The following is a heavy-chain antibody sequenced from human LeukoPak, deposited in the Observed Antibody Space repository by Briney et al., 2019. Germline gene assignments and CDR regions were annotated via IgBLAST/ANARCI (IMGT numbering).Heavy chain of an antibody. CDR3: ARGYYFDY. Sequence: SETLSLTCTVSGGSISSSSYYWGWIRHPPGKGLEWIGSIYYSGSTYYNPSLKSRVTISVDTSKNQFSLKLSSVTAAGTAVYYCARGYYFDYWGQGTLVTVSS. V-gene: IGHV4-39*01. J-gene: IGHJ4*02. CDR2: IYYSGST. CDR1: GGSISSSSYY.